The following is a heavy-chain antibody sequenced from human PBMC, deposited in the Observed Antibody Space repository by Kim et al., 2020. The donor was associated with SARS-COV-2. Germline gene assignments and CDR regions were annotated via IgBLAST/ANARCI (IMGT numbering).Heavy chain of an antibody. Sequence: VSVKSRITINPDTSKNQFSLQLNSVTPEDTAVYYCARAGQWLVLDYGMDVWGQGTTVTVSS. V-gene: IGHV6-1*01. D-gene: IGHD6-19*01. J-gene: IGHJ6*02. CDR3: ARAGQWLVLDYGMDV.